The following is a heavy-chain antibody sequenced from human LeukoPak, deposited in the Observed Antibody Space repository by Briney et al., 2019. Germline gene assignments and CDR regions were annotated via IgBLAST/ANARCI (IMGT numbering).Heavy chain of an antibody. Sequence: SETLSLTCTVSGGSISSYYWSWIRQPPGKGLEWTGYIYYSGSTNYNPSLKSRVTISVDTSKNQFSLKLSSVTAADTAVYYCARGGTVRNGMDVWGQGTTVTVSS. CDR3: ARGGTVRNGMDV. CDR2: IYYSGST. J-gene: IGHJ6*02. D-gene: IGHD1-26*01. V-gene: IGHV4-59*01. CDR1: GGSISSYY.